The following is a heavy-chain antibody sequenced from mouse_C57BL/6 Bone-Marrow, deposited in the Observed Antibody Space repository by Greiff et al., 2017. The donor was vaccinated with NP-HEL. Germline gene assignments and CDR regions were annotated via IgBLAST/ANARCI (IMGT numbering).Heavy chain of an antibody. Sequence: QVQLQQSGPGLVQPSQSLSITCTVSGFSLTSYGVHWVRQSPGKGLEWLGVIWSGGSTDYNAAFISRLSIRKDNSKSQVFFKMNSLHADDTAIYYCARPYAYFDVWGTGTTVTVSS. CDR3: ARPYAYFDV. V-gene: IGHV2-2*01. CDR1: GFSLTSYG. CDR2: IWSGGST. J-gene: IGHJ1*03.